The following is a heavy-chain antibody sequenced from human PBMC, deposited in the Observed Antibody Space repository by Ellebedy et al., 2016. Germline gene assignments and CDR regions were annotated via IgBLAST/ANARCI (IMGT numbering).Heavy chain of an antibody. CDR3: ARAPTVTTIVSHYYYGMDV. D-gene: IGHD4-11*01. J-gene: IGHJ6*02. V-gene: IGHV4-61*01. CDR1: GGSVSSGSYY. CDR2: IYYSGST. Sequence: SETLSLTXTVSGGSVSSGSYYWSWIRQPPGKGLEWIGYIYYSGSTYYNPSLKSRVTISVDTSKNQFSLKLSSVTAADTAVYYCARAPTVTTIVSHYYYGMDVWGQGTTVTVSS.